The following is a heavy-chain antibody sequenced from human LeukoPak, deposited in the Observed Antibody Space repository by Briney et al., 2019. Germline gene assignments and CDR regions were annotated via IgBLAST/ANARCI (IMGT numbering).Heavy chain of an antibody. CDR3: VGDPTTNRFQFFQY. D-gene: IGHD1-14*01. V-gene: IGHV3-21*01. J-gene: IGHJ4*02. Sequence: GGSLRLSCTASGFTFSNFGINWVRQAPGKGLEWVSCMDRHTNIYYADSVRGRFTISRDNAKNSVYLHMNSLTVEDSAVYYCVGDPTTNRFQFFQYWGQGALVTVSS. CDR2: MDRHTNI. CDR1: GFTFSNFG.